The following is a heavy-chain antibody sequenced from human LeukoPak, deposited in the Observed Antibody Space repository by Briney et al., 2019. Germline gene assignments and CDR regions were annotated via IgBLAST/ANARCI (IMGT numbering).Heavy chain of an antibody. Sequence: SETRSLTCAVYGGSFSGYYWSGIRQPPGKGLEWIGEINHSGSTNYNPSLKSRVTISVDTSKNQFSLKLSSVTAADTAVYYCARGRDSSGWTTPPDYYYYGMDVWGQGTTVTVSS. CDR2: INHSGST. D-gene: IGHD6-19*01. V-gene: IGHV4-34*01. J-gene: IGHJ6*02. CDR3: ARGRDSSGWTTPPDYYYYGMDV. CDR1: GGSFSGYY.